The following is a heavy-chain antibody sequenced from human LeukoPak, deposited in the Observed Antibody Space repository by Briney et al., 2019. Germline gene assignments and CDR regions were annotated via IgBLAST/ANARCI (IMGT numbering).Heavy chain of an antibody. CDR3: ARTCSSTSCYYYYGMDV. CDR2: IIPIFGIA. V-gene: IGHV1-69*04. CDR1: GGTFSSYA. J-gene: IGHJ6*02. Sequence: ASVKASCKASGGTFSSYAISWVRQAPGQGLEWMGRIIPIFGIANYAQKFQGRVTITADKSTSTAYMELSSLRSEDTAVYYCARTCSSTSCYYYYGMDVWGQGTTVTVSS. D-gene: IGHD2-2*01.